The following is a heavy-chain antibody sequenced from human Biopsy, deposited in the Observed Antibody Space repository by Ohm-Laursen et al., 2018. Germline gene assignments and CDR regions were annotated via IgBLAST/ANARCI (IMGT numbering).Heavy chain of an antibody. CDR1: GYTFTSYD. Sequence: ATVKISCKASGYTFTSYDITWVRQASGQGPEWIGWLNPVSGNSNFGQKFRGRVTVTSDTSISTAYMELSGLTSDDTATYYCGRAVRNQLLTNPWGQGTLVTVTS. D-gene: IGHD1-7*01. CDR3: GRAVRNQLLTNP. V-gene: IGHV1-8*01. J-gene: IGHJ5*02. CDR2: LNPVSGNS.